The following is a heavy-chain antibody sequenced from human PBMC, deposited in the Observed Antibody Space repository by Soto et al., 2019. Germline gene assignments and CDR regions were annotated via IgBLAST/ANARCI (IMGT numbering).Heavy chain of an antibody. CDR2: IKQDGSEK. V-gene: IGHV3-7*04. CDR3: ARDSYYGSGSYTNFDY. Sequence: EVQLVESGGGLVQPGGSLRLSCAASGFTFSSYWMSWVRQAPGKGLEWVANIKQDGSEKYYVDSVKGRFTISRDNAKNSLYLQMNSLRAEDTAVYYCARDSYYGSGSYTNFDYWGQGTLFTVSS. J-gene: IGHJ4*02. D-gene: IGHD3-10*01. CDR1: GFTFSSYW.